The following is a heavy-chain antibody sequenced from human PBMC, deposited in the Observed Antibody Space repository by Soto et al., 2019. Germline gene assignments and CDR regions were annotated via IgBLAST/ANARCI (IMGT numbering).Heavy chain of an antibody. CDR3: ARRAVVRFWSGHDYYYYYMDV. CDR1: GFTFSDYY. J-gene: IGHJ6*03. V-gene: IGHV3-11*01. Sequence: QVQLVESGGGLVKPGGSLRLSCAASGFTFSDYYMSWIRQAPGKGLEWISYISSSGSTIYYADSVKGRFTVSRDNAKNSLYLQVNSLRAEDTAGCYCARRAVVRFWSGHDYYYYYMDVWGKGTTVSVSS. CDR2: ISSSGSTI. D-gene: IGHD3-3*01.